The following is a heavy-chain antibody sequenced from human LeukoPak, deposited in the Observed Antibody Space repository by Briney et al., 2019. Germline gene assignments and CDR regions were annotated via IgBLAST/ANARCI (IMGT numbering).Heavy chain of an antibody. Sequence: SETLSLTCTVYGSSISSGGYYWSWIRQHPGKSLEWIGYIYYSGSTYYNPSLKSRVTISVDTSKNQFSLKLSSVTAADTAVYYCARSGLSFIYDSSGYYWDYWGQGTLVTVSS. CDR2: IYYSGST. J-gene: IGHJ4*02. CDR1: GSSISSGGYY. CDR3: ARSGLSFIYDSSGYYWDY. D-gene: IGHD3-22*01. V-gene: IGHV4-31*03.